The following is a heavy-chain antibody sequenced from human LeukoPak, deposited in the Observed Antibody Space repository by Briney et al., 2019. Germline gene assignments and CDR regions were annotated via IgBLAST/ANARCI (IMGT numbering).Heavy chain of an antibody. CDR1: GYTFTAYY. D-gene: IGHD3-22*01. V-gene: IGHV1-2*02. CDR2: INPNSGVT. Sequence: GASVKVSCKASGYTFTAYYIHWVRQAPGQGPEWMGWINPNSGVTKSAQRFQGRVTMTRDTSISTAYMELSSLRSDDTAVYYCARGAYYYDSSGLFDHWGQGTLVTVSS. CDR3: ARGAYYYDSSGLFDH. J-gene: IGHJ4*02.